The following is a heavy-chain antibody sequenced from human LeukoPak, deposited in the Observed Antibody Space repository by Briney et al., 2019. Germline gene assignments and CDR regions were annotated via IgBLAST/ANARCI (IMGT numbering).Heavy chain of an antibody. CDR3: ARRGYGSGRKPYYFDY. CDR2: INHSGST. D-gene: IGHD3-10*01. V-gene: IGHV4-34*01. J-gene: IGHJ4*02. Sequence: PSETLSLTCAVYGGSFSGYYWSWLRQPPGKGLEWIGEINHSGSTNYNPSLKSRVTISVDTSKNQFSLKLSSVTAADTAVCYCARRGYGSGRKPYYFDYWGQGTLVTVSS. CDR1: GGSFSGYY.